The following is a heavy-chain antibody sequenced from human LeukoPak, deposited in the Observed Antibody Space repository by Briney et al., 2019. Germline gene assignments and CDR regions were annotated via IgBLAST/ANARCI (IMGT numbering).Heavy chain of an antibody. CDR3: ARLAADYYYYMDV. CDR1: GYSISSGYY. V-gene: IGHV4-38-2*01. CDR2: IYHSGST. Sequence: PSETLSLTCAVSGYSISSGYYWGWIRQPPGKGLEWIGSIYHSGSTYYNPSLKSRVTISVDTSKNQFSLKLSSVTAADTAVYYCARLAADYYYYMDVWGKGTTVTVPS. J-gene: IGHJ6*03.